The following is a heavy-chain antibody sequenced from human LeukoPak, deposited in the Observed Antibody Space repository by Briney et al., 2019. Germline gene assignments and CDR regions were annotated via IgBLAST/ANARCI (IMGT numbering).Heavy chain of an antibody. CDR3: AKDYYDSGSSSNHFDY. CDR2: ISGSGDST. CDR1: GVTFRTYA. Sequence: GGSLRLSCAASGVTFRTYAMSWVRQAPGKGLEWVSTISGSGDSTYYADSVKGRFSISRDDSKNTLYLQMISLRVEDTAIYYCAKDYYDSGSSSNHFDYWGQGTLVTVSS. J-gene: IGHJ4*02. V-gene: IGHV3-23*01. D-gene: IGHD3-10*01.